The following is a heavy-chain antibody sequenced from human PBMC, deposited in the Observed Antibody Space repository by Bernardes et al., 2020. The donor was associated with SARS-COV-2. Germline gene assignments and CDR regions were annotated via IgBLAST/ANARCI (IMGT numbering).Heavy chain of an antibody. CDR1: GFTFSSYS. D-gene: IGHD6-13*01. V-gene: IGHV3-21*01. CDR2: ISSSSSYI. CDR3: ASQKGGMEYSSSWYKYYYYGMDV. Sequence: GGSLRLSCAASGFTFSSYSMNWVRQAPGKGLEWVSSISSSSSYIYYTDSVKGRFTISRDNAKNSLYLQMNSLRAEDTAVYYCASQKGGMEYSSSWYKYYYYGMDVWGQGTTVTVSS. J-gene: IGHJ6*02.